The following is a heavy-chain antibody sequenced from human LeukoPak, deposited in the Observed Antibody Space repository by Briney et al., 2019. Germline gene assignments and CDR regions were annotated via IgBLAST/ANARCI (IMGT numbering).Heavy chain of an antibody. V-gene: IGHV4-38-2*01. J-gene: IGHJ4*02. CDR2: IYHSGST. Sequence: SETLSLTCAVSGYSISSGYYWGWIRQPPGKGLEWIGSIYHSGSTYYNPSLKSRVTISVDTSKNQYSLKLSSVTAADTAVYYCARRRSSYFDYWGQGTLVTVSS. CDR3: ARRRSSYFDY. CDR1: GYSISSGYY.